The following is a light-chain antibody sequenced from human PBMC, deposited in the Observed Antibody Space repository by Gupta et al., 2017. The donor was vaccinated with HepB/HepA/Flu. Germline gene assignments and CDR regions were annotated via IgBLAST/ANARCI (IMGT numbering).Light chain of an antibody. J-gene: IGKJ4*01. V-gene: IGKV3-20*01. CDR2: GAS. CDR1: QSVSSSY. Sequence: EIVLTQSPGTLSLSPGERATLSCRASQSVSSSYLAWYQQKPGQAPRLLIYGASSRATGIPDMFSGSGSGTDFTLTISRLEPEDFAVYYCQQEGSSPITFGRGTKVDIK. CDR3: QQEGSSPIT.